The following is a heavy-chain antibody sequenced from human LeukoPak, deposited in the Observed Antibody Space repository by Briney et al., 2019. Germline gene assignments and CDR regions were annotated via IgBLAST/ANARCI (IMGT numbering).Heavy chain of an antibody. Sequence: GTSLRLSCAASGFGFTFSTSVIHWVRQAPGKGLEWVAAISHDGNGKYYAESVKGRFTISRDNSKNTVYVEMSSLRVEDTAVYFCTREGESSGYAGAFDIWGHGTMVTVP. D-gene: IGHD3-22*01. CDR3: TREGESSGYAGAFDI. CDR1: GFGFTFSTSV. CDR2: ISHDGNGK. J-gene: IGHJ3*02. V-gene: IGHV3-30-3*01.